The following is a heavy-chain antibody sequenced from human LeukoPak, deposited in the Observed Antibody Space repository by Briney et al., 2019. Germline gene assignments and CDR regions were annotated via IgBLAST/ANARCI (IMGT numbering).Heavy chain of an antibody. CDR1: GGSISSYY. CDR3: ARDVQSPAAGTLHYYYYYMDV. V-gene: IGHV4-59*01. Sequence: SETLSLTCTVSGGSISSYYWSWIRQPAGKGLEWIGYIHDSGTTNYSPSLKSRVTISLDTSKNQFSLKMTSVTAADTAVYYCARDVQSPAAGTLHYYYYYMDVWGKGTTVTISS. J-gene: IGHJ6*03. D-gene: IGHD6-13*01. CDR2: IHDSGTT.